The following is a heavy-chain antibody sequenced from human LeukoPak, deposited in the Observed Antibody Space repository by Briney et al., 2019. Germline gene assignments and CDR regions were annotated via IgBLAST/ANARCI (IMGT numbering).Heavy chain of an antibody. V-gene: IGHV3-30*02. J-gene: IGHJ4*02. CDR2: IRYDGSNK. CDR3: AKDWVGVRSQPIDY. CDR1: GFTFSSYG. Sequence: GGSLRLSCAASGFTFSSYGMHWVRQAPGKGLEWVAFIRYDGSNKYYADSVKGRFTISRDNSKNTLYLQMNSLRAEDTAVYYCAKDWVGVRSQPIDYWGQGTLVTVSS. D-gene: IGHD3-22*01.